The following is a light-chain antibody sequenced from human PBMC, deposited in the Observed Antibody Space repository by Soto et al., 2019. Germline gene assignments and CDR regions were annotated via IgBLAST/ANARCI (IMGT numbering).Light chain of an antibody. CDR1: SSNIGGNT. CDR2: SSN. J-gene: IGLJ3*02. Sequence: QYVVTQPSSASGTPGQRVTISCSGSSSNIGGNTVNWYQHLPGTAPKLLIYSSNQRPSGVPDRFSGSKSGTSASLAISGLQSEDEADYYCAPWDDSLNAPVFGGGTKLTVL. V-gene: IGLV1-44*01. CDR3: APWDDSLNAPV.